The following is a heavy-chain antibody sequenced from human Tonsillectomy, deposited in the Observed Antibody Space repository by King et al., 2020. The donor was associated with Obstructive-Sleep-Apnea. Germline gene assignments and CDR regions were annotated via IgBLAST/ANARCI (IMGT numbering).Heavy chain of an antibody. CDR2: ISWDSGNI. V-gene: IGHV3-9*01. D-gene: IGHD4-17*01. CDR3: AKGPYGDYVRLYFDY. J-gene: IGHJ4*02. Sequence: VQLVESGGGLVQPGRSLRLSCAASGFTFDDYAMHWVRQAPGKGLEWVSSISWDSGNIAYADSVKGRFTISRDNAKNSLYLQMNSLRGEDTALYYCAKGPYGDYVRLYFDYWGQGTLVTVSS. CDR1: GFTFDDYA.